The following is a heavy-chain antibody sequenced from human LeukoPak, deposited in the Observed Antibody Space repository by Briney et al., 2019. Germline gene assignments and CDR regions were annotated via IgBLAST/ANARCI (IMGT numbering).Heavy chain of an antibody. Sequence: PGGSLRLSCTASGFSFSTYGMHWVRQAPGKGLGWVSFIRYDGSSKYSADSVKGRFTISRDNSKNTLYLEMNRLRAEDTAVYYCTKTVGYGDYGGWGDYWGQGTLVTVSS. J-gene: IGHJ4*02. CDR2: IRYDGSSK. V-gene: IGHV3-30*02. CDR1: GFSFSTYG. D-gene: IGHD4-17*01. CDR3: TKTVGYGDYGGWGDY.